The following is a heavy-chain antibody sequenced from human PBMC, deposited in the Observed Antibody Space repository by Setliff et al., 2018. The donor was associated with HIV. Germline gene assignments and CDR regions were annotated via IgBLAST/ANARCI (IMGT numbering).Heavy chain of an antibody. J-gene: IGHJ4*02. V-gene: IGHV1-24*01. CDR1: GYTLTDLS. D-gene: IGHD1-20*01. Sequence: ASVKVSCKVSGYTLTDLSIHWVRQAPGKGLEWMGGFDPEDGETIYAEKFQGRVTMTEDTSTGTAYMDLSSLTSEDTAMYYCATFYKISGLTSFDHWGQGTLGTV. CDR3: ATFYKISGLTSFDH. CDR2: FDPEDGET.